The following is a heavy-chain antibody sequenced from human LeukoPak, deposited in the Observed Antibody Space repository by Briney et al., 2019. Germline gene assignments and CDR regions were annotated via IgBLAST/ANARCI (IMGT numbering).Heavy chain of an antibody. Sequence: GGSLRLSCAASGFTFSSYSMNWVRQAPGKGLEWVSYISSSSSTIYYADSVKGRFTISRDNAKNSLYLQMNSLRAEDTALYYCARGYSRAAFDIWGQGTMVTVSS. CDR2: ISSSSSTI. D-gene: IGHD2-15*01. CDR1: GFTFSSYS. J-gene: IGHJ3*02. CDR3: ARGYSRAAFDI. V-gene: IGHV3-48*04.